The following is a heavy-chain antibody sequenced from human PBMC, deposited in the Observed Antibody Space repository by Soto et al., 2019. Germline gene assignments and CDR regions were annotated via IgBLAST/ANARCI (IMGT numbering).Heavy chain of an antibody. Sequence: VQLVESGGGLVKPGGSLRLSCAASGFTFSSYAMHWVRQAPGKGLEWVAVISYDGSNKYYADSVKGRFTISRDNSKNTLYLQMNSLRAEDTAVYYCARVGIAAPSRSYWGQGTLVTVSS. J-gene: IGHJ4*02. CDR3: ARVGIAAPSRSY. CDR2: ISYDGSNK. V-gene: IGHV3-30-3*01. D-gene: IGHD6-13*01. CDR1: GFTFSSYA.